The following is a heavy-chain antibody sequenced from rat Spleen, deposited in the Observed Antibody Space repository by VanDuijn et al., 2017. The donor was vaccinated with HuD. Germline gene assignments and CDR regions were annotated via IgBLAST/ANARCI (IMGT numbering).Heavy chain of an antibody. V-gene: IGHV5-22*01. CDR2: ISYDGGST. Sequence: EVQLVESGGGLVQPGRSMKLSCSASGFTFSDYGMAWVFQAPTKGLEWVASISYDGGSTYYPDSVKGRFTISRDNAENTVYLQMNSLRSEDTATYYCVKLGFAYWGQGTLVTVSS. J-gene: IGHJ3*01. CDR3: VKLGFAY. CDR1: GFTFSDYG.